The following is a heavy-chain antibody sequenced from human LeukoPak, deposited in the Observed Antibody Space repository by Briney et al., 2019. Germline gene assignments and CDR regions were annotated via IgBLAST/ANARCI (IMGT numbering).Heavy chain of an antibody. CDR2: INWDGGST. CDR1: GFTFDDYG. J-gene: IGHJ3*02. D-gene: IGHD6-19*01. V-gene: IGHV3-20*04. Sequence: GGSLRLSCAASGFTFDDYGMSWARQAPGKGLEWVSGINWDGGSTGYADSVKGRFTISIDNAKNFLYLQMNSLRAEDTALYYCARTVSSAGWSDDAFDIWGQGTMVTVSS. CDR3: ARTVSSAGWSDDAFDI.